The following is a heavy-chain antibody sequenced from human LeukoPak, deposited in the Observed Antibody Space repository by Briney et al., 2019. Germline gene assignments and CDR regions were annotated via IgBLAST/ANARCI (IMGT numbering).Heavy chain of an antibody. CDR1: GFTFSTYS. Sequence: PGGSLRLSCAASGFTFSTYSMNWVRQAPGKGLEWVSAISGSGGSTYYADSVKGRFTISRDNSKNTLYLQMNSPRAEDTAVYYCASHLSIAARPRPYNWFDPWGQGTPVTVSS. J-gene: IGHJ5*02. V-gene: IGHV3-23*01. CDR3: ASHLSIAARPRPYNWFDP. D-gene: IGHD6-6*01. CDR2: ISGSGGST.